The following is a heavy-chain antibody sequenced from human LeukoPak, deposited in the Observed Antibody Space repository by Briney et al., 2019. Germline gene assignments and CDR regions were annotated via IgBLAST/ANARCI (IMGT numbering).Heavy chain of an antibody. CDR2: IRSKAYGGTP. D-gene: IGHD5-18*01. J-gene: IGHJ6*02. V-gene: IGHV3-49*04. CDR3: ARGPIHLWLHNGMDV. CDR1: GFIFLDHA. Sequence: GGSLRLSCTASGFIFLDHALSWVRQAPGKGLEWVGVIRSKAYGGTPEYAASVKGRVTISRDDSEGMAYLQMNSLRIDDTAVYYCARGPIHLWLHNGMDVWGQGTTVIVFS.